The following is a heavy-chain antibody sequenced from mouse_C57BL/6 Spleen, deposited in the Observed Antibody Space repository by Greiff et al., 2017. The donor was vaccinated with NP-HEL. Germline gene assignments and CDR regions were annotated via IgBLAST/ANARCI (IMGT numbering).Heavy chain of an antibody. D-gene: IGHD1-1*01. CDR1: GYAFSSYW. Sequence: VQLQQSGAELVKPGASVKISCKASGYAFSSYWMNWVKQRPGKGLEWIGQIYPGDGDTNYNGKLKGKATLTAGKSSSTAYMQLSSLTSEDSAVYFCARRGYYGSSYVDYWGQGTTLTVSS. J-gene: IGHJ2*01. V-gene: IGHV1-80*01. CDR2: IYPGDGDT. CDR3: ARRGYYGSSYVDY.